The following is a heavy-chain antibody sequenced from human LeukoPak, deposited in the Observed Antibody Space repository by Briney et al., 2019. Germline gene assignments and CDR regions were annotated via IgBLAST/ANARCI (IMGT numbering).Heavy chain of an antibody. CDR1: GGSIXXXXYY. J-gene: IGHJ4*02. V-gene: IGHV4-39*01. Sequence: SETLSLTCTVSGGSIXXXXYYWGWIRQPXRKGLVLFSILYYFRTTSYNPSLNILVTISLDTSKNHFSLKLRSVTAADTAVYYFSRHFATWGQGTLVTVSS. D-gene: IGHD3-3*01. CDR3: SRHFAT. CDR2: LYYFRTT.